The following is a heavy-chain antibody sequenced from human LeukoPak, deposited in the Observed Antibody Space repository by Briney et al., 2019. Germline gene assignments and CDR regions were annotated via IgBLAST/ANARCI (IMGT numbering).Heavy chain of an antibody. V-gene: IGHV1-46*01. J-gene: IGHJ6*02. CDR2: INPSGGST. Sequence: ASVKDSCKASGYTFTSYYMHWVRQTPGQGLEWLGIINPSGGSTSYAQKFQGRVTTTRDTSTSTVYMELSSLRSEDTAVYYCARDPVGATLYYYYGMDVWGQGTTVTVSS. D-gene: IGHD1-26*01. CDR3: ARDPVGATLYYYYGMDV. CDR1: GYTFTSYY.